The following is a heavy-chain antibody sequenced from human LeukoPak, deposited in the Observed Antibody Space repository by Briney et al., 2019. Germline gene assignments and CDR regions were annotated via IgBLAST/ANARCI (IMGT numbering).Heavy chain of an antibody. D-gene: IGHD5-18*01. J-gene: IGHJ6*03. CDR1: GFTLSSYS. CDR2: ISGGGDDT. Sequence: PGGSLRLSCAASGFTLSSYSMGWVRQAPGKGLEWVSDISGGGDDTWYADSVRGRFTISRDNSKNTVYLQMNSLRAEDTAVYYCARQEVGYSYGSFYYYYYYMDVWGKGTTVTVSS. CDR3: ARQEVGYSYGSFYYYYYYMDV. V-gene: IGHV3-23*01.